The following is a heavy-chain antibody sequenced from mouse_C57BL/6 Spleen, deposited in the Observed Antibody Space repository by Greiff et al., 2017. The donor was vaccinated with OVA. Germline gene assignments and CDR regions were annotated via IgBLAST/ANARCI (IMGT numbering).Heavy chain of an antibody. Sequence: EVMLVESGGGLVQPGGSLKLSCAASGFTFSDYYMYWVRQTPEKRLEWVAYISNGGGSTYYPDTVKGRFTISRDNAKNTLYLQMSRLKSEDTAMYYCARDGSSLFDYWGQGTTLTVSS. J-gene: IGHJ2*01. CDR1: GFTFSDYY. CDR2: ISNGGGST. D-gene: IGHD1-1*01. CDR3: ARDGSSLFDY. V-gene: IGHV5-12*01.